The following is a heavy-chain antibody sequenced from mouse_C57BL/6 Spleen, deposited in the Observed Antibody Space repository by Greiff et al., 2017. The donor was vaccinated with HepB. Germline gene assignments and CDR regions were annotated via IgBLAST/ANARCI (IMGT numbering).Heavy chain of an antibody. CDR1: GYTFTSYW. D-gene: IGHD1-1*01. CDR3: ARRITTVVTDGYFDV. Sequence: QVQLQQSGAELVMPGASVKLSCKASGYTFTSYWMHWVKQRPGQGLEWIGEIDPSDSYTNYNQKFKGKSTLTVDKSSSTAYMQLSSLTSEDSAVYYCARRITTVVTDGYFDVWGTGTTVTVSS. CDR2: IDPSDSYT. J-gene: IGHJ1*03. V-gene: IGHV1-69*01.